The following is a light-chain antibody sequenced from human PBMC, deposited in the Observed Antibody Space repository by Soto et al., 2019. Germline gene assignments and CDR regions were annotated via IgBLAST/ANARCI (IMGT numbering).Light chain of an antibody. V-gene: IGLV7-46*01. CDR2: DTS. CDR3: LLSYIGARLWV. J-gene: IGLJ3*02. Sequence: QAVVTQEPSLTVSPGGTCTLTFGSSTGAVTSGHYPYWVQQKPGQAPRTLIYDTSNKHSWTPARFSGSLLGGKAALTLSGAQPEDEAEYYCLLSYIGARLWVFGGGTKLTVL. CDR1: TGAVTSGHY.